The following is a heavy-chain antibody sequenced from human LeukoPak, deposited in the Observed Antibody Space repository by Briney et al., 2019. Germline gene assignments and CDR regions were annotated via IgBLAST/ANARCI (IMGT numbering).Heavy chain of an antibody. CDR2: IYYSGSA. J-gene: IGHJ4*02. V-gene: IGHV4-31*03. CDR3: ARGRTFDN. CDR1: GGSISSGVYY. Sequence: SETLSLTCTVSGGSISSGVYYWNWIRQHPGKGLEWIGYIYYSGSAYYNLSLKSRVTISVDTSKNQFSLRLSSVTAADTAVYYCARGRTFDNWGQGTLVTVSS.